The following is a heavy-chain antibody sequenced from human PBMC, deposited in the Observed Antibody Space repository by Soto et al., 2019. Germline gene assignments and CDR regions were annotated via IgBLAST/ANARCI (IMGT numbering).Heavy chain of an antibody. CDR1: GFTFSSYA. CDR3: AKAGVPSDYYYYMDV. V-gene: IGHV3-30*18. CDR2: ISIRGGDE. J-gene: IGHJ6*03. Sequence: PGGALRLSCAASGFTFSSYAMHWARQAPGKGLEWVTVISIRGGDEYYAESVRGRFTISRDNSKNTLYLQMNSLRVEDTAVYYCAKAGVPSDYYYYMDVWGKGTTVTVSS.